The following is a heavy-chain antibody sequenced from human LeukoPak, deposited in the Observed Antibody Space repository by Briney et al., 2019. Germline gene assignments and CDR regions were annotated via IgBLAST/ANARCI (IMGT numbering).Heavy chain of an antibody. J-gene: IGHJ4*02. V-gene: IGHV4-61*02. CDR3: ARRGRARGYDY. D-gene: IGHD3-16*01. Sequence: SETLSLTCTVSGVSIISSSYSWSWIRQPAGKGLEWIGRLYSSGSTNYNPSLKSRVTISVDTSKNQFSLKLSSVTAADTAVYYCARRGRARGYDYWGQGTLVTVSS. CDR2: LYSSGST. CDR1: GVSIISSSYS.